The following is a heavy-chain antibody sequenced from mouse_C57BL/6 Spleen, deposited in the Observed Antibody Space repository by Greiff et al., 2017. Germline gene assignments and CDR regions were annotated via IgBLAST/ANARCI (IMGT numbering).Heavy chain of an antibody. V-gene: IGHV1-69*01. CDR1: GYTFTSYW. CDR3: ARMYYGSSSYYYAMDY. D-gene: IGHD1-1*01. Sequence: QVQLQQPGAELVMPGASVKLSCKASGYTFTSYWMHWVKQRPGQGLEWIGEIDPSDSYTNYNPKFQGKSTLTVDKSSSTAYMQLSSLTSEDSAVYYCARMYYGSSSYYYAMDYWGQGTSVTVSS. J-gene: IGHJ4*01. CDR2: IDPSDSYT.